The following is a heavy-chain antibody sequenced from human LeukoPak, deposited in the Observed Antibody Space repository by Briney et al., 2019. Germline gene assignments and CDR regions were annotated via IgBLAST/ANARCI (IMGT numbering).Heavy chain of an antibody. V-gene: IGHV3-30-3*01. CDR3: ARVPMEWERQYFDY. Sequence: GGSLRLSCAASGFTFSSYAMHWVRQAPGKGLEWVAVISYDGSNKYYADSVKGRFTISRGNSKNTLYLQMNSLRAEDTAVYYCARVPMEWERQYFDYWGQGTLVTVSS. CDR2: ISYDGSNK. CDR1: GFTFSSYA. J-gene: IGHJ4*02. D-gene: IGHD1-26*01.